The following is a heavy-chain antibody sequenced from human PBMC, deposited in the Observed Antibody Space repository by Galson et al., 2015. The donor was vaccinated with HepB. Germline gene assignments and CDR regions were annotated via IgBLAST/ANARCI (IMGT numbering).Heavy chain of an antibody. Sequence: SLRLSCAASGFTFSNAWMSWVRQAPGKGLEWVGRIKSKTDGGTTDYAAPVKGRFTISRDDSKNTLYLQMNSLKTEDTAVYYCTTGPIPAGIAVAGYYYYYGMDVWGQGTTVTVSS. CDR1: GFTFSNAW. CDR2: IKSKTDGGTT. V-gene: IGHV3-15*01. D-gene: IGHD6-19*01. J-gene: IGHJ6*02. CDR3: TTGPIPAGIAVAGYYYYYGMDV.